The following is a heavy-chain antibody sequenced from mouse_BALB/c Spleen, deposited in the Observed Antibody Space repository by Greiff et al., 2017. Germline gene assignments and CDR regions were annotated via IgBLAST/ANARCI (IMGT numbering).Heavy chain of an antibody. V-gene: IGHV1-69*02. CDR2: IYPSDSYT. J-gene: IGHJ3*01. CDR3: TRGLGLFAY. CDR1: GYTFTSYW. Sequence: VQLQQPGAELVRPGASVKLSCKASGYTFTSYWINWVKQRPGQGLEWIGNIYPSDSYTNYNQKFKDKATLTVDKSSSTAYMQLSSPTSEDSAVYYCTRGLGLFAYWGQGTLVTVSA. D-gene: IGHD3-3*01.